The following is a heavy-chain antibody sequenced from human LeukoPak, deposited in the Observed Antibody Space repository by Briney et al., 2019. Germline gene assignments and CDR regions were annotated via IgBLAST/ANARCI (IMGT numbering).Heavy chain of an antibody. V-gene: IGHV3-21*04. J-gene: IGHJ4*02. CDR2: ISSSSPYI. Sequence: GGSLRLSCAASGFTFSDYSMNWVRQAPGKGLEWVASISSSSPYIYYTDSVKGRFTISRDNAKNSLYLQMNRLRAEDTAVYYCARVLRYCSGGNCYSGGLGYMDVWGQGTLVTVSS. D-gene: IGHD2-15*01. CDR1: GFTFSDYS. CDR3: ARVLRYCSGGNCYSGGLGYMDV.